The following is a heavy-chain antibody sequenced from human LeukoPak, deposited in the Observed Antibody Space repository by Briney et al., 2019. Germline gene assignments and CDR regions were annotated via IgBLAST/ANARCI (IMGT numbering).Heavy chain of an antibody. CDR1: GFIFSNSW. CDR3: VRDGGVSGYDLLDY. CDR2: INQDGSKE. V-gene: IGHV3-7*01. D-gene: IGHD5-12*01. J-gene: IGHJ4*02. Sequence: PGGSLRLSCTASGFIFSNSWMTWVRQAPGKGLEWVAQINQDGSKEYYIDSVKARFSISRDNARNSLSLQMNSLRAEDTAVYYCVRDGGVSGYDLLDYWGQGTLVTVSS.